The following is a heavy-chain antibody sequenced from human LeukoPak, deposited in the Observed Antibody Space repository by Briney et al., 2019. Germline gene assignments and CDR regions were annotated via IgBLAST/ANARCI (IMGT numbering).Heavy chain of an antibody. CDR1: GGPISSSSHS. Sequence: SETLSLTCTVSGGPISSSSHSWGWIRQPPGKGLEWTGTIYYTGRTYYNPSLESRLTISVDTSKNQFSLKLTSVTAADTAIYYCAQSLGSGNWIGNWFDPWGQGTLVTVSS. CDR3: AQSLGSGNWIGNWFDP. D-gene: IGHD1-1*01. V-gene: IGHV4-39*01. J-gene: IGHJ5*02. CDR2: IYYTGRT.